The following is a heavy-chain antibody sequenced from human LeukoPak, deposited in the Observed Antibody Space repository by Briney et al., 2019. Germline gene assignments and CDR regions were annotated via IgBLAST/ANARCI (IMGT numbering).Heavy chain of an antibody. J-gene: IGHJ5*02. Sequence: SETLSLTCTVSGGSISSYYWSWIRQPPGKGLGWIGYIYYSGSTNYNPSLKSRVTISVDTSKNQFSLKLSSVTAADTAVYYCARHVWGIAVAGTSDWFDPWGQGTLVTVSS. CDR3: ARHVWGIAVAGTSDWFDP. V-gene: IGHV4-59*08. CDR1: GGSISSYY. CDR2: IYYSGST. D-gene: IGHD6-19*01.